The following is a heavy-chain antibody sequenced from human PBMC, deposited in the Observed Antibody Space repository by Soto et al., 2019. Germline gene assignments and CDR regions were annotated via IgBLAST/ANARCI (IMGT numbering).Heavy chain of an antibody. V-gene: IGHV3-30*18. J-gene: IGHJ4*02. CDR1: GFTFSSYG. D-gene: IGHD3-10*01. Sequence: GGSLRLSCAASGFTFSSYGMHWVRQAPGKGLEWVAVISYDGSNKYYADSVKGRFTISRDNSKNTLYLQMNSLRAEDTAVYYCAKDLSGYWGQGTLVTVSS. CDR2: ISYDGSNK. CDR3: AKDLSGY.